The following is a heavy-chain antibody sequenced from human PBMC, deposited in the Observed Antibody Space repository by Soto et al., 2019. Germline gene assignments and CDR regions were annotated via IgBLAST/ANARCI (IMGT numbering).Heavy chain of an antibody. D-gene: IGHD1-26*01. V-gene: IGHV4-39*01. CDR1: GGSISSSSYY. Sequence: QLQLQESGPGLVKPSETLSLTCTVSGGSISSSSYYWGWIRQPPGKGLEWIGSIYYSGSTYYNPSLKSRVTISVATSNNQFSLKLSSVTAADTAVYYCARHPLMGYFDYWGQGTLVTVSS. CDR2: IYYSGST. J-gene: IGHJ4*02. CDR3: ARHPLMGYFDY.